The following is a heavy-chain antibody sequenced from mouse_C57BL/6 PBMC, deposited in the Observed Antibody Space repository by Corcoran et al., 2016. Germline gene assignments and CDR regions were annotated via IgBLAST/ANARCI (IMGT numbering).Heavy chain of an antibody. Sequence: QIQLVQSGPELKKPGETVKISCKASGYTFTTYGMSWVKQAPGKGLKWMGWINTYSGVPTYADDFKGRFAFSLETSASTAYLQINNLKNEDTATYFGARGYYGMDYWGQGTSVTVSS. V-gene: IGHV9-3*01. CDR2: INTYSGVP. CDR3: ARGYYGMDY. CDR1: GYTFTTYG. J-gene: IGHJ4*01.